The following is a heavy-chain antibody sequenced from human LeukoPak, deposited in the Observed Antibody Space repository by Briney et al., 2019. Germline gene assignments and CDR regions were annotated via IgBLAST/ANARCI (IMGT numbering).Heavy chain of an antibody. V-gene: IGHV3-48*01. J-gene: IGHJ4*02. D-gene: IGHD3/OR15-3a*01. CDR3: ARDLDPLNY. Sequence: PGGSLRLSCAASGFTFSGYNLNWVRQAPGKGLEWVSYISSGGSTIYYADSVKGRFTISRDNAKNSLFLQMNSLRAEDTAVYYCARDLDPLNYWGQGTLVTVSS. CDR2: ISSGGSTI. CDR1: GFTFSGYN.